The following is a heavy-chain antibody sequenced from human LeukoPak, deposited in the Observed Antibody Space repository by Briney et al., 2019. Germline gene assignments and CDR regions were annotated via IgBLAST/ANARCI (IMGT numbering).Heavy chain of an antibody. CDR2: IYYSGST. D-gene: IGHD3-10*01. Sequence: SETLSLTCTVSGGSVSSGSYYWSWIRRPPGKGLEWIGYIYYSGSTNYNPSLKSRVAISVDTSKNQFSLKLSSVTAADTAVYYCAREGYYYGSGTHYFDYWGQGTLVTVSS. J-gene: IGHJ4*02. V-gene: IGHV4-61*01. CDR1: GGSVSSGSYY. CDR3: AREGYYYGSGTHYFDY.